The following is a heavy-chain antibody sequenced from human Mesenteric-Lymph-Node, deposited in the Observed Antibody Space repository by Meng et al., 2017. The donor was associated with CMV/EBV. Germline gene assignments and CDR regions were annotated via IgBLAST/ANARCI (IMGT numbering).Heavy chain of an antibody. CDR3: ARDNVNPEGFDP. J-gene: IGHJ5*02. CDR1: GYTFTDFY. CDR2: INPNSGVS. D-gene: IGHD2/OR15-2a*01. Sequence: QLQLVQSRAEVGKPGASVMVSCKASGYTFTDFYIHWVRQAPGQGLEWMGRINPNSGVSNSAQNFQGRVTMTRDTSISIAYMELGRLTSDDTAVYYCARDNVNPEGFDPWGQGTLVTVSS. V-gene: IGHV1-2*06.